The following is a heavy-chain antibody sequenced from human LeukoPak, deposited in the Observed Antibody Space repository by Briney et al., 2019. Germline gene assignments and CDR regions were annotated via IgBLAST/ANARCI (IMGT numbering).Heavy chain of an antibody. CDR1: GYTFWSFG. V-gene: IGHV1-18*01. Sequence: ASVMLSYTASGYTFWSFGVVWMRRVSGQGLGWWGWISAYNGNTNNAQKFQDRVVMTTDTPTRTCYMELRNLRSDDTAVYYCARSRDSKWFGPWRQGTLVTVSS. D-gene: IGHD3-22*01. J-gene: IGHJ5*02. CDR3: ARSRDSKWFGP. CDR2: ISAYNGNT.